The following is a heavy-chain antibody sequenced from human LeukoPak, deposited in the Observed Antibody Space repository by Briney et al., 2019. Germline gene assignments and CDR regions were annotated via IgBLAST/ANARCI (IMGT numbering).Heavy chain of an antibody. J-gene: IGHJ4*02. D-gene: IGHD6-6*01. Sequence: ASVRVSCKVSGYTLTELSMHWVRQAPGKGLEWMGGFDPEDGETIYAQKFQGRVTMTEDTSTDTAYMELSGLRSEDTAVYYCATGGYSSWGNFDYWGQGTLVTVSS. CDR1: GYTLTELS. V-gene: IGHV1-24*01. CDR3: ATGGYSSWGNFDY. CDR2: FDPEDGET.